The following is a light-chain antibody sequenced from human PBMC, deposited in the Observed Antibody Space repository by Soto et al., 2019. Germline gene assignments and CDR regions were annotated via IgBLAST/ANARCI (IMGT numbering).Light chain of an antibody. J-gene: IGLJ2*01. CDR1: NSDIGAYVF. CDR3: SAFTTDSTVI. V-gene: IGLV2-14*01. CDR2: EVS. Sequence: QSALTQPASVSGSPGQSITISCTGTNSDIGAYVFVSWYQQHPGKAPKLIIYEVSNRPSGVSNRFSGSKSGYTASLTISGLQAEDESRYYCSAFTTDSTVIFGGGTKVTVL.